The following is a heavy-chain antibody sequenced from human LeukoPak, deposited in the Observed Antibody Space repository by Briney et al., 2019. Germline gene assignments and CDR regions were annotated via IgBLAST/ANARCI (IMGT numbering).Heavy chain of an antibody. V-gene: IGHV3-21*01. CDR3: TTPAAGPGAEYSRH. CDR2: ISSDSHFI. Sequence: AGGSLRLSCAASGFTFSSYSMNWVRQAPGKGLEWVSSISSDSHFIYCADSLKDRLTVSRDNAKNSLYLQLNGLRAENMAVYYCTTPAAGPGAEYSRHWGQGTLVTVSP. CDR1: GFTFSSYS. D-gene: IGHD6-13*01. J-gene: IGHJ1*01.